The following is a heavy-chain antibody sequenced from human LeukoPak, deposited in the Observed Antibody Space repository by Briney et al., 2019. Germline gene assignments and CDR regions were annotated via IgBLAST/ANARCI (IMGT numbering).Heavy chain of an antibody. D-gene: IGHD3-3*02. V-gene: IGHV4-59*08. CDR1: GGSVSNYY. Sequence: SKTLSLTCTVSGGSVSNYYWSWIRQPPGKGLEWIGYIYYSGSTNYNPSLKSRLTISVDTSKNHFSLKLSSVTAADTAVYYCARTSIFGVVRFGPWGQGTLVTVSS. CDR2: IYYSGST. J-gene: IGHJ5*02. CDR3: ARTSIFGVVRFGP.